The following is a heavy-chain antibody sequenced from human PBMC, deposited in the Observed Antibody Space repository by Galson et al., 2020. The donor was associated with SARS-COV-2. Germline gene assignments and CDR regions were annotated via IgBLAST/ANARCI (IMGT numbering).Heavy chain of an antibody. CDR2: IRYDGSNK. CDR3: AKVGGSSRWYLGFDP. V-gene: IGHV3-30*02. Sequence: GGSLRLSCAASGFTFSSYGMHWVRQDPGKGLEWVAFIRYDGSNKYYADSVKGRFTISRDNSKNTLYLQMNSLRAEDTAVDYCAKVGGSSRWYLGFDPWGQGTLVTVSS. D-gene: IGHD6-13*01. CDR1: GFTFSSYG. J-gene: IGHJ5*02.